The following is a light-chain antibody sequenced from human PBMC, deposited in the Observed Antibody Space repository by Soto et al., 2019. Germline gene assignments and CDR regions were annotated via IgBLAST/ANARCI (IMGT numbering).Light chain of an antibody. Sequence: EIVMTQSPVTLSLSPGERATLSCRASQSVGSNLAWYQQKPGQAPRLLIYATSTRATAIPARFSGSGSGTEFTLTISSLQSEDFAVYYCQQYNKWPLFTFGPGITVDIK. V-gene: IGKV3-15*01. CDR2: ATS. CDR1: QSVGSN. CDR3: QQYNKWPLFT. J-gene: IGKJ3*01.